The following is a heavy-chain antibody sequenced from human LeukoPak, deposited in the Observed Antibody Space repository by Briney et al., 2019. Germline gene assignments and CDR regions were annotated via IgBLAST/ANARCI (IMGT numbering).Heavy chain of an antibody. CDR1: GYTFTGYY. CDR3: ARDTYYYDSSGYPYFDY. CDR2: INPNSGGT. V-gene: IGHV1-2*02. D-gene: IGHD3-22*01. J-gene: IGHJ4*02. Sequence: GASVKVSCKASGYTFTGYYMHWVRQAPGQGLEWMGWINPNSGGTNYAQKFQGRVTMTRDTSISTAYMELSRLRSDDTAVYYCARDTYYYDSSGYPYFDYWGQGTLVTVSS.